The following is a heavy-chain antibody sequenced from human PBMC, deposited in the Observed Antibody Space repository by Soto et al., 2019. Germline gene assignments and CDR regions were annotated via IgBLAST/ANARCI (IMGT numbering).Heavy chain of an antibody. V-gene: IGHV1-69*01. Sequence: QVQLVQSGADVKKPGSSVKVSCKASGGTFSIYTISWVRQAPGQGLEWMGGSANSAQKFQGRLTVTADESTSTVYLELSSLTSEDTAVYYCAREGPPDIAGFDPWGQGTLVSVSS. CDR3: AREGPPDIAGFDP. CDR1: GGTFSIYT. D-gene: IGHD2-15*01. J-gene: IGHJ5*02. CDR2: GSA.